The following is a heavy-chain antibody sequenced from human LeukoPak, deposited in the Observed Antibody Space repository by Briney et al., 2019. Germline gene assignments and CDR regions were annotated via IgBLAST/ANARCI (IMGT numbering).Heavy chain of an antibody. CDR1: GFTFSSSA. V-gene: IGHV3-30*04. J-gene: IGHJ4*02. Sequence: GGSLRLSCAASGFTFSSSAIHWVRQAPGKGLEWVAVISYDGSNKNYADSVEGRFTISRDNSKNTLYLQMNSLRAEDTAVYYCARGSLGYCDSTSCFTQFDYWGQGTLVTVSS. CDR3: ARGSLGYCDSTSCFTQFDY. CDR2: ISYDGSNK. D-gene: IGHD2-2*02.